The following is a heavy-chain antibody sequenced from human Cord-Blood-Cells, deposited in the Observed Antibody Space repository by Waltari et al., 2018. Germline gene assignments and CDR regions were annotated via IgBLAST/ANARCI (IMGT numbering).Heavy chain of an antibody. CDR2: IWYDGSNK. V-gene: IGHV3-33*01. D-gene: IGHD3-22*01. Sequence: QVQLVESGGGVVQPGRSLRLSCAASGFTFSSYGMHWVRQGPGQALEWVAVIWYDGSNKYYADSVKGRFTISRDNSKNTLYLQMNSLRAEDTAVYYCARAQPPYYYDSSGYYYNWFDPWGQGTLVTVSS. J-gene: IGHJ5*02. CDR3: ARAQPPYYYDSSGYYYNWFDP. CDR1: GFTFSSYG.